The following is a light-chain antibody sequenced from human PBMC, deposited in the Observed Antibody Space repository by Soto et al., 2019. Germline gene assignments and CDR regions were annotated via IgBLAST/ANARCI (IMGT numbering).Light chain of an antibody. CDR3: CSYAVTNTLVV. V-gene: IGLV2-23*03. CDR2: EGN. CDR1: SSDVGSNNL. J-gene: IGLJ2*01. Sequence: QSALTQPASVSGSPGQSITISCTGTSSDVGSNNLVSWYQQHPGKAPRLMIYEGNKRPSGVSNRFSASKSGNTASLTISGLQAEDEADYYCCSYAVTNTLVVFGGGTKLTVL.